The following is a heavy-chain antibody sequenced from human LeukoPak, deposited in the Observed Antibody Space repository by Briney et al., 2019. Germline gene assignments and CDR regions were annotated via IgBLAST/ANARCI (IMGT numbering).Heavy chain of an antibody. J-gene: IGHJ4*02. CDR2: IKQGGSEK. CDR3: ARVIVDGPFDY. CDR1: GFTFSSYW. Sequence: GGSLRLSCAASGFTFSSYWMSWVRQAPGKGLEWVANIKQGGSEKYYVDSVKGRFTISRDNAKNSLYLQMNSLRAVDTAVHYCARVIVDGPFDYWGQGTLVTVSS. V-gene: IGHV3-7*01. D-gene: IGHD2-15*01.